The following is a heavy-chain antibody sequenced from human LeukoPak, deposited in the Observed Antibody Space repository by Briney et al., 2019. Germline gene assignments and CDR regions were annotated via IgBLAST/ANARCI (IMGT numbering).Heavy chain of an antibody. CDR1: GGTFSSYA. Sequence: ASVKVSCKASGGTFSSYAISWVRQAPGQGLEWMGGIIPIFGTANYAQKFQGRVTITTDEPTNTAYMELHSLRSEDTAVYYCVKATGIAVAGNWFDPWGQGTLVTVSS. CDR2: IIPIFGTA. J-gene: IGHJ5*02. D-gene: IGHD6-19*01. V-gene: IGHV1-69*05. CDR3: VKATGIAVAGNWFDP.